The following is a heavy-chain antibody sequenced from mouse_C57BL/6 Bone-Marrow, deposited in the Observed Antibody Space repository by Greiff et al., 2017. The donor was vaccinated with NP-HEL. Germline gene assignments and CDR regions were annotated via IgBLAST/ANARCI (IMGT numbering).Heavy chain of an antibody. CDR1: GFTFTDYY. J-gene: IGHJ2*01. D-gene: IGHD2-1*01. CDR3: ARNGYGNGSVYFDY. Sequence: EVMLVESGGGLVQPGGSLSLSCAASGFTFTDYYMSWVRQPPGKALEWLGFIRNKANGYTTEYSASVKGRFTISRDNSQSILYLQMNALRAEDSATYYCARNGYGNGSVYFDYWGQGTTLTVSS. CDR2: IRNKANGYTT. V-gene: IGHV7-3*01.